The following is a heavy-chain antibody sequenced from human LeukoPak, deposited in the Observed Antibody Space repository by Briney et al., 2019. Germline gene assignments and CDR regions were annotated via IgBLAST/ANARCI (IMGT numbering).Heavy chain of an antibody. D-gene: IGHD2-15*01. CDR3: AKARAAVVEAAINY. CDR2: VNSNDRP. V-gene: IGHV3-23*01. J-gene: IGHJ4*02. Sequence: GGSLRLSCAASGFNVSNYAMTWVRQAPGEGLEWVSTVNSNDRPYYADSVKGRFTISRDNSKNTLYLQMNTLRVEDTALYYCAKARAAVVEAAINYWGQGILVTVSP. CDR1: GFNVSNYA.